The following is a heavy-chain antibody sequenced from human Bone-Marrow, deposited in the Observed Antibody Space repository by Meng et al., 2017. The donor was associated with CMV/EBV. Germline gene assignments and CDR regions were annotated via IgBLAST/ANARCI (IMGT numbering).Heavy chain of an antibody. Sequence: ASVKVSCKASGYTFTSYAMHWVRQAPGQRLEWMGWSNAGNGNTKYSQEFQGRVTITRDTSASTAYMELSSLRSEDTAVYYCARGGKIVVVPADIEGVDWFDPWGQGTLVTVSS. CDR2: SNAGNGNT. CDR3: ARGGKIVVVPADIEGVDWFDP. D-gene: IGHD2-2*02. J-gene: IGHJ5*02. V-gene: IGHV1-3*02. CDR1: GYTFTSYA.